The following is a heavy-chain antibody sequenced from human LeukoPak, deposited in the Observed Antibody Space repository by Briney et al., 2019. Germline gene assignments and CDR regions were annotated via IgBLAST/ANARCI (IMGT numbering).Heavy chain of an antibody. J-gene: IGHJ6*02. CDR2: VSAHSGNT. D-gene: IGHD5-18*01. Sequence: ASVKVSCKASGYTSASYGLPWMRQAPGQGLEWVGWVSAHSGNTKYAERVQGRASMTADTSTSTAYMELRSLRSDDTALYYCARVSCGYNCHYAMDVWGQGTTVTVSS. CDR1: GYTSASYG. CDR3: ARVSCGYNCHYAMDV. V-gene: IGHV1-18*01.